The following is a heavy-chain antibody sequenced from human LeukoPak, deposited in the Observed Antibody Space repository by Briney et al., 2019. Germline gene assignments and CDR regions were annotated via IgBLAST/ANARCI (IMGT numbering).Heavy chain of an antibody. CDR3: AAGYSSSWYVS. D-gene: IGHD6-13*01. CDR2: ISSSGSTI. CDR1: GFTFSSYE. Sequence: GGSLRLSCAASGFTFSSYEMNWVRQAPGEGLEWVSYISSSGSTIYYADSVKGRFTISRDNAKNSLYLQMNSLRAEDTAVYYCAAGYSSSWYVSWGQGTLVTVSS. J-gene: IGHJ4*02. V-gene: IGHV3-48*03.